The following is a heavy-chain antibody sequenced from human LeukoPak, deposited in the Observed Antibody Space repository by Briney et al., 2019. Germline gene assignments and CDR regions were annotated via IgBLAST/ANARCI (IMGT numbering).Heavy chain of an antibody. CDR3: ARRRGLGYCSSTSCYAGYFDY. CDR2: ISWNSGSI. Sequence: PGGSLRLSCAASGFTFDDYAMHWVRQAPGKGLESVSGISWNSGSIGYADSVKGRFTISRDNAKNSLYLQMNSLRAEDTALYYCARRRGLGYCSSTSCYAGYFDYWGQGTLVTVSS. CDR1: GFTFDDYA. J-gene: IGHJ4*02. V-gene: IGHV3-9*01. D-gene: IGHD2-2*01.